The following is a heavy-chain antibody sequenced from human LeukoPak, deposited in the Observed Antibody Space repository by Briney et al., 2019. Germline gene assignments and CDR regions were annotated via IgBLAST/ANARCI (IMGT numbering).Heavy chain of an antibody. Sequence: SVKVSCKASGGTFSSYTINWVRQAPGQGVEWMGRIIPILDIATYAQKFQGRVTITADTSTSTAYMDLSGLKSEDTAVYYCARRSRGSLSNSIAPADDYWGQGTLVTVSS. CDR3: ARRSRGSLSNSIAPADDY. J-gene: IGHJ4*02. CDR1: GGTFSSYT. D-gene: IGHD6-13*01. CDR2: IIPILDIA. V-gene: IGHV1-69*02.